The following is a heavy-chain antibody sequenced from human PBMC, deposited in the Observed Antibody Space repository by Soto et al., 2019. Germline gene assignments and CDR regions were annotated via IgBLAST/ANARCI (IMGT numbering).Heavy chain of an antibody. CDR2: TYYRSKWYN. CDR3: ARVSFDFWSGYYSNARYYFDY. D-gene: IGHD3-3*01. Sequence: PSQTLSLTCVISGDSVSSNSAAWNWIRQSPSRGLEWLGRTYYRSKWYNDYAVSVKSRITINPDTSKNQFSLQLNSVTPEDTAVYYCARVSFDFWSGYYSNARYYFDYWGQGTLVTVSS. V-gene: IGHV6-1*01. CDR1: GDSVSSNSAA. J-gene: IGHJ4*02.